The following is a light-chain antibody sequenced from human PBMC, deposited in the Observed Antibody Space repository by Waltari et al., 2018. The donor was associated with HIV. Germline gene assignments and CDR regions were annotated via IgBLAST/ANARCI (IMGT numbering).Light chain of an antibody. CDR3: QQFDSSPT. J-gene: IGKJ1*01. V-gene: IGKV3-20*01. Sequence: EIVLTQSPDTLSLSPGERATLSCRANQTVSSNYLAWYQQKPGQAPRLLIYGSSSRATGIPDRCSGSGSGTDFTLTISRLEPEDFAVYYCQQFDSSPTFGQGTKVEIK. CDR2: GSS. CDR1: QTVSSNY.